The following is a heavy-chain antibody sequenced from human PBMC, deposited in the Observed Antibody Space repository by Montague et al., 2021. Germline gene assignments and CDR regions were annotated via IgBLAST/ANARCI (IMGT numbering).Heavy chain of an antibody. CDR2: IYTTGNT. CDR1: GGSISSGFYY. J-gene: IGHJ6*02. V-gene: IGHV4-61*02. CDR3: ARATHSPPYYNYGMDV. D-gene: IGHD1-26*01. Sequence: TLSLTCTVPGGSISSGFYYFNWIRQPAGKGLEWIGRIYTTGNTNYNPSLKSRVTISVDTSKNQVSLKLTSVTAADTAVYYCARATHSPPYYNYGMDVWGQGTTVAVSS.